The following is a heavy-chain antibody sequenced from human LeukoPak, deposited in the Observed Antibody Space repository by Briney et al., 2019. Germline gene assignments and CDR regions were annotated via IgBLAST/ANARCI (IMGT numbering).Heavy chain of an antibody. V-gene: IGHV1-46*01. J-gene: IGHJ5*02. CDR1: GYTFTSYY. CDR2: INPSGGST. Sequence: GASVKVSCKASGYTFTSYYMHWVRQAPGQGLEWMGIINPSGGSTSYAQKFQGRVTMTRDTSTSTVYMELSSLRSEDTAVYYCAREESSTGSDYYDSSGYVWFDPWGQGTLVTVSS. CDR3: AREESSTGSDYYDSSGYVWFDP. D-gene: IGHD3-22*01.